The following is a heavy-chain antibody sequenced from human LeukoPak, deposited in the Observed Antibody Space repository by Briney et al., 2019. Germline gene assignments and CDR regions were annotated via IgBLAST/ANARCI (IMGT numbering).Heavy chain of an antibody. CDR3: AKDIRGSTSWYGLDY. J-gene: IGHJ4*02. Sequence: GESLRLSCAASGFTFNTYGMNWVRQAPGKGLEWVSFISTSSSYIYYADSVKGRFTISRDNSKKSLYLQMNSLRAEDTALYYCAKDIRGSTSWYGLDYWGQGTLVTVSS. CDR1: GFTFNTYG. D-gene: IGHD6-13*01. CDR2: ISTSSSYI. V-gene: IGHV3-21*04.